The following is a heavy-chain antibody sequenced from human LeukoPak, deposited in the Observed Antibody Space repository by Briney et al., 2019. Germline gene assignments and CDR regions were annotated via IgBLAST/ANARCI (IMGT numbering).Heavy chain of an antibody. CDR2: ISSSSSTI. Sequence: GGSLRLSCAASGFTFSSHSMNWVRQAPGKGLEWVSYISSSSSTIYYADSVKGRFTISRDNAKNSLYLQMNSLRAEDTAVYYCAREFIAAPNYYYGMDVWGQGTTVTVSS. V-gene: IGHV3-48*01. CDR3: AREFIAAPNYYYGMDV. J-gene: IGHJ6*02. D-gene: IGHD6-6*01. CDR1: GFTFSSHS.